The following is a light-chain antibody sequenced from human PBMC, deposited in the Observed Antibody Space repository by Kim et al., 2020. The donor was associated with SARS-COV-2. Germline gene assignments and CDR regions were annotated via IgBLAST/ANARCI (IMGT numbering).Light chain of an antibody. CDR2: GNS. CDR3: QSYDSSLSGL. Sequence: GQSVTIACTGSRPNIGAGYDVHWYQPLPGTAPKLLIYGNSNRPSGVPDRFSGSKSGTSASLAITGLQAEDEADYYCQSYDSSLSGLFGGGTQLTVL. CDR1: RPNIGAGYD. J-gene: IGLJ2*01. V-gene: IGLV1-40*01.